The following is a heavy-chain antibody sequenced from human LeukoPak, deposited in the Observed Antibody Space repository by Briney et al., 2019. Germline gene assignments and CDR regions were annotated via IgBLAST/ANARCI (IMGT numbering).Heavy chain of an antibody. CDR1: GFTFSTYA. V-gene: IGHV3-23*01. CDR2: ISDSGDSA. CDR3: AKRTLVQGPLFDY. Sequence: PGGSLRLSCAASGFTFSTYAMSWVRQAPGKGLEWVSGISDSGDSAFYADSAKGRFTISRDNSKNTLYLQMNSLRAEDTAVYYCAKRTLVQGPLFDYWGQGTLVTVSS. D-gene: IGHD4/OR15-4a*01. J-gene: IGHJ4*02.